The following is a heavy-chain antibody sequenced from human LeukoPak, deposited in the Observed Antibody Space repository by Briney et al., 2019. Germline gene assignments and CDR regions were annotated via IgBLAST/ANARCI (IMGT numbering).Heavy chain of an antibody. D-gene: IGHD3-3*01. Sequence: PGGSLRLSCAASGFTFDDYAMHWARQAPGKGLEWVSGISWNSGSIGYADSVKGRFTISRDNAKNSLYLQMNSLRAEDTALYYCAKGSIFGVVTTPHYFDYWGQGTLVTVSS. CDR1: GFTFDDYA. J-gene: IGHJ4*02. V-gene: IGHV3-9*01. CDR2: ISWNSGSI. CDR3: AKGSIFGVVTTPHYFDY.